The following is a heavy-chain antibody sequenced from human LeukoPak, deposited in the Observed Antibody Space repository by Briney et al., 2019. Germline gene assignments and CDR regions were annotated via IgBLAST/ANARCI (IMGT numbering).Heavy chain of an antibody. CDR3: ARAYGGDSLDY. CDR2: IYYSGNT. Sequence: SETLSLTCTVSGGSISSDYWSWIRQPPGKGLEWIGYIYYSGNTNYNPSLKSRVTISVDTSKNQFSLKLSSVTAADTAVYYCARAYGGDSLDYWGQGTLVTVSS. D-gene: IGHD4-23*01. CDR1: GGSISSDY. J-gene: IGHJ4*02. V-gene: IGHV4-59*01.